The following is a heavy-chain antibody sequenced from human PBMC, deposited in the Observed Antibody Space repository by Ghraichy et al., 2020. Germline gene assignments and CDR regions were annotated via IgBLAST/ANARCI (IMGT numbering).Heavy chain of an antibody. CDR1: GFTVSSNY. D-gene: IGHD2-15*01. Sequence: GGSLRLSCAASGFTVSSNYMSWVRQAPGKGLEWVSVIYSGGSTYYADSVKGRFTISRDNSKNTLYLQMNSLRAEDTAVYYCARDSKTRYCSGGSCYWAYYYGMDVWGQGTTVTVSS. J-gene: IGHJ6*02. CDR3: ARDSKTRYCSGGSCYWAYYYGMDV. V-gene: IGHV3-53*01. CDR2: IYSGGST.